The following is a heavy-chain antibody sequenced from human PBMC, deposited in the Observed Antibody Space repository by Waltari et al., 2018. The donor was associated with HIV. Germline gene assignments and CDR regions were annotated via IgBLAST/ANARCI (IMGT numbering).Heavy chain of an antibody. D-gene: IGHD2-15*01. CDR3: VREVVVAATWWFDP. V-gene: IGHV3-74*01. CDR1: GFTFRHYW. Sequence: EVQLVESGGGLVQPGGSLRLSCAAPGFTFRHYWMHWVRQAPGKGLVWVSRISGDGSSTTYADSVKGRFTISRDNPKNTLYLQMNSLRVEDTAVYYCVREVVVAATWWFDPWGQGTLVTVSS. J-gene: IGHJ5*02. CDR2: ISGDGSST.